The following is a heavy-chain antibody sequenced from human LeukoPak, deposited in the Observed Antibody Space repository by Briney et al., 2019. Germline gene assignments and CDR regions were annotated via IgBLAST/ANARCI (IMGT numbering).Heavy chain of an antibody. CDR2: IKQDGSDK. CDR3: ARDRVVYDFWSGYYTTAGGYFDY. CDR1: GFTFSSYW. D-gene: IGHD3-3*01. J-gene: IGHJ4*02. Sequence: GGSLRLSCAASGFTFSSYWMSWVRQAPGKGLEWVANIKQDGSDKYYVDSVKGRFTISRDNAKNSLYLQMNSLRAEDTAVYYCARDRVVYDFWSGYYTTAGGYFDYWGQGTLVTVSS. V-gene: IGHV3-7*01.